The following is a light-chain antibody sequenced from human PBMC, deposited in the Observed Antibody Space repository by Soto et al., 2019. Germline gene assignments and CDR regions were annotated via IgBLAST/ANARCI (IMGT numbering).Light chain of an antibody. Sequence: EIQMTQSPSTLPASVGDRVTITCRASQTIGDKLAWYQQKPGKAPKLLIYKASSLESGVPSRFRGSGSGTEFSLTINSLQPDDFATYYCQQYDNFFWAFGQGTKVEIK. V-gene: IGKV1-5*03. CDR2: KAS. J-gene: IGKJ1*01. CDR3: QQYDNFFWA. CDR1: QTIGDK.